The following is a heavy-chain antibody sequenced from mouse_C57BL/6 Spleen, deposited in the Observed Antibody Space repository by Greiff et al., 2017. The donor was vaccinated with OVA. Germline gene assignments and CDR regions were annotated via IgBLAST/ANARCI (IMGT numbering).Heavy chain of an antibody. CDR1: GYTFTSYW. D-gene: IGHD1-1*01. CDR2: LNPSNGGT. Sequence: QVQLQQPGTELVKPGASVKLSCKASGYTFTSYWMHWVKQRPGQGLEWIGNLNPSNGGTNYNEKLQSKATLTADKSSSTAYIQLRSLTSEDSAVYYCARITTVVECYFDYWGQGTTLTVSS. CDR3: ARITTVVECYFDY. J-gene: IGHJ2*01. V-gene: IGHV1-53*01.